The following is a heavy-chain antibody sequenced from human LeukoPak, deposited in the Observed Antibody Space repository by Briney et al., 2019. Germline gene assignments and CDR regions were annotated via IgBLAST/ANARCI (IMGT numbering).Heavy chain of an antibody. CDR3: ARRYYDSSGYYYFDY. V-gene: IGHV4-59*01. J-gene: IGHJ4*02. Sequence: SETLSLTCTVSGGSISSYYWSWIRQPPGKGLEWIGYGFHSGSTNYSPSLKSRVTISVDTSKSQFSLKLSSVTAADTAVYYCARRYYDSSGYYYFDYWGQGTLVTVSS. CDR2: GFHSGST. D-gene: IGHD3-22*01. CDR1: GGSISSYY.